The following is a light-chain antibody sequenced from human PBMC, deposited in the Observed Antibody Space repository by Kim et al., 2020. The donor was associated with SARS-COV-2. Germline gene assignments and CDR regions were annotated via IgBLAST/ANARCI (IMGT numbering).Light chain of an antibody. CDR1: NSNIEPNCG. CDR2: GDT. J-gene: IGLJ1*01. CDR3: QSYDSSLSALV. Sequence: VTMPCTTTNSNIEPNCGVNWYQPHPAPAPKLLIYGDTNPPSGVPDRFSGSKSGTSASLAIIGLQAEDEADYYCQSYDSSLSALVFGTGTKVTVL. V-gene: IGLV1-40*01.